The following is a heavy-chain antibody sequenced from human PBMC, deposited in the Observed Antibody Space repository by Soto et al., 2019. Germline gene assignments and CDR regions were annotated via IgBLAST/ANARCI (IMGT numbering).Heavy chain of an antibody. J-gene: IGHJ4*02. CDR1: GFTFSSYA. CDR2: ISGSGGNT. D-gene: IGHD6-6*01. CDR3: AKSITARPFDY. Sequence: GGSLRLSYAASGFTFSSYAMSWVRQAPGKGLEWVSAISGSGGNTYYADSVKGRFTISRDNSKNTLYLQMNSLRAEDTAVYYCAKSITARPFDYWGQGALVTVSS. V-gene: IGHV3-23*01.